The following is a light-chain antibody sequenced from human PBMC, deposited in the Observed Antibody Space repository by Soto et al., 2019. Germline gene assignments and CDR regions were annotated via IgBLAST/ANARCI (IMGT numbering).Light chain of an antibody. CDR3: QQRSYWPGT. V-gene: IGKV3-11*01. CDR2: DAS. CDR1: QRVSRN. J-gene: IGKJ1*01. Sequence: VITHSPSTLSVSLWQRATRSCRASQRVSRNLAWYQQKPGQAPRLLVYDASNRATGIPARFSGSGSGTDFTLTISSLEPEDFAVYFCQQRSYWPGTFGQGTKVDIK.